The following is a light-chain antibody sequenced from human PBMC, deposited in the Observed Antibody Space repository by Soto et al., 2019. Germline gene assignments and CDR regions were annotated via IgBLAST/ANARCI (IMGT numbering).Light chain of an antibody. V-gene: IGKV1-39*01. CDR1: QSINSY. CDR3: QQSFSTPRT. Sequence: DIQMTQSPSSQSASVGDRVTITCRASQSINSYLNWYQQKPGKAPKLLIYAASSLQSGVPSRFSDSGSETDFTLTITSLQPDDFATYYCQQSFSTPRTFGQGTRVEI. J-gene: IGKJ1*01. CDR2: AAS.